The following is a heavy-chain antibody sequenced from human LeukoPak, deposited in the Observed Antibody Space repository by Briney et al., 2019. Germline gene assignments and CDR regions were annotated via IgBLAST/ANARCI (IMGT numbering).Heavy chain of an antibody. CDR2: INHSGST. D-gene: IGHD3-10*01. Sequence: PSETLSLTCAVYGGSFSSYYWSWIRQPPGEGLEWIGEINHSGSTNYNPSLKSRVTISVDTSKNQFSLRLSSVTAADTAVYYCAREVRTFGELPHYEYWGQGTLVTVSS. J-gene: IGHJ4*02. CDR3: AREVRTFGELPHYEY. CDR1: GGSFSSYY. V-gene: IGHV4-34*01.